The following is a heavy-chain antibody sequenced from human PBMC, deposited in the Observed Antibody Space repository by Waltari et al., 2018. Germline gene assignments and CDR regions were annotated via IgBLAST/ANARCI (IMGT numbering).Heavy chain of an antibody. CDR2: RKGEWRER. Sequence: EVQLVESGGGLVQPGGSLRLSCAASGSTSSNNWMACAREAAGKGPELVASRKGEWRERHYVESVKGRFTISRDNPKNSQYLQMNSLRADDTAVYYCARGSGWVFDYWGQGTVVTVSS. CDR1: GSTSSNNW. CDR3: ARGSGWVFDY. V-gene: IGHV3-7*03. D-gene: IGHD6-19*01. J-gene: IGHJ4*02.